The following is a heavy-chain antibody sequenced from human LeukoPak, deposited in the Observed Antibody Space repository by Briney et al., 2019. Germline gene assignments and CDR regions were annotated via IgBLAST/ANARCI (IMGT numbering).Heavy chain of an antibody. CDR3: ARDLSYDSSGYYNWFDP. CDR1: GGSFSGYY. D-gene: IGHD3-22*01. V-gene: IGHV4-34*01. CDR2: INHSGST. J-gene: IGHJ5*02. Sequence: SETLSLTCAVYGGSFSGYYWSWIRQPPGKGLEWIGEINHSGSTNYNPSLKSRVTMSVDTSKNQFSLKLSSVTAADTAVYYCARDLSYDSSGYYNWFDPWGQGTLVTVSS.